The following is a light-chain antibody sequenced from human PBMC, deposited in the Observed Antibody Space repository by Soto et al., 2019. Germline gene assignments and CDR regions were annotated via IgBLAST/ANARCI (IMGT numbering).Light chain of an antibody. J-gene: IGKJ2*01. CDR3: QQYSSDLNT. CDR1: QDVSQW. V-gene: IGKV1-5*03. Sequence: DIPMTQSPSTLSASVGDRITITCRASQDVSQWLAWYQHKPGKAPKLLIYKASTLESGVSSRFSGRGSGTEFTLTIRDLQPDDFETYYCQQYSSDLNTFGQGTKLEIK. CDR2: KAS.